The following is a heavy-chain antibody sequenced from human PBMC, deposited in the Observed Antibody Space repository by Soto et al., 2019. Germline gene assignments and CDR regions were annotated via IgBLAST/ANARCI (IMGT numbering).Heavy chain of an antibody. J-gene: IGHJ3*02. CDR3: AKDTGGDLKYDAFDI. CDR1: GFTFDDYA. CDR2: ISGNSGSI. V-gene: IGHV3-9*01. D-gene: IGHD4-17*01. Sequence: EVQLVESGGGLVQPGRSLRLSCAASGFTFDDYAMHWVRQAPGKGLEWVSGISGNSGSIGYADSVKGRFTISRDKAKNSLYLQMNSLRAEDTALYYCAKDTGGDLKYDAFDIWGQGTMVTVSS.